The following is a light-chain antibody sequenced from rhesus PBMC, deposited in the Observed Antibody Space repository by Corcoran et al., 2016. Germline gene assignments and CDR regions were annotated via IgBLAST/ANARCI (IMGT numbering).Light chain of an antibody. CDR2: AAS. CDR3: LQYNSDPWT. CDR1: QGISTY. Sequence: DIQMTQSPSSLSASVGDRVTITCRASQGISTYLNWYQQKPGKALKRLIYAASSLESGVPSRFSGSGSGTDFTLPISSLQPEDFATYYCLQYNSDPWTFGQGTKVEIK. V-gene: IGKV1-43*02. J-gene: IGKJ1*01.